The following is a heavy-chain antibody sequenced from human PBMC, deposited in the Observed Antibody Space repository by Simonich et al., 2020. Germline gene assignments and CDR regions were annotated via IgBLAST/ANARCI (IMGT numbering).Heavy chain of an antibody. V-gene: IGHV3-74*01. CDR2: INSDGSST. Sequence: EVQLVESGGGLVQPGGSLRLSCAASGFTFRSYWMHWVRQAPGKGLVLVSRINSDGSSTSYADSVKGRVTISRDNAKNTLYLQMNSLRAEDTAVYYCARDYSNYDAFDIWGQGTMVTVSS. CDR3: ARDYSNYDAFDI. D-gene: IGHD4-4*01. J-gene: IGHJ3*02. CDR1: GFTFRSYW.